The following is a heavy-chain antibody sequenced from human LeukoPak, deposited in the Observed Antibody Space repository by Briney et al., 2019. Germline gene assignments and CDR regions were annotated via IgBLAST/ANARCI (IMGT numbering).Heavy chain of an antibody. CDR2: IWYDGSNK. V-gene: IGHV3-33*08. D-gene: IGHD6-13*01. Sequence: SGGSLRLSCAASGFTFSSYGMHWVRQAPGKGLEWVAVIWYDGSNKYYADSVKGRFTISRDNSKNTLYLQMNSLRAEDTAVYYCAREEAAAGLDYWGQGTLVTVSS. J-gene: IGHJ4*02. CDR1: GFTFSSYG. CDR3: AREEAAAGLDY.